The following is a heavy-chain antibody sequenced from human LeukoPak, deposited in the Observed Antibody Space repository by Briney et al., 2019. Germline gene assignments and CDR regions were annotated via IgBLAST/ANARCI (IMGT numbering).Heavy chain of an antibody. D-gene: IGHD6-19*01. CDR2: IIPIFGTA. Sequence: SVKVSCKASGGTFSSYAISWVRQAPGQGLEWMGGIIPIFGTANYAQKFQGRVTITTDESTSAAYMELSSLRSEDTAVYYCAAGYATAVAGTTGFVYWGQGTLVTVSS. CDR3: AAGYATAVAGTTGFVY. CDR1: GGTFSSYA. V-gene: IGHV1-69*05. J-gene: IGHJ4*02.